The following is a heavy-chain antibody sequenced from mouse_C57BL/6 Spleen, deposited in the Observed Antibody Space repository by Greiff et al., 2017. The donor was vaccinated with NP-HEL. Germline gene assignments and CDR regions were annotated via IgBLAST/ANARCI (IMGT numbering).Heavy chain of an antibody. CDR1: GYTFTDYY. V-gene: IGHV1-26*01. D-gene: IGHD2-4*01. J-gene: IGHJ2*01. CDR3: ARSDDYFY. CDR2: INPNNGGT. Sequence: VQLHQSGPELVKPGASVKISCKASGYTFTDYYMNWVKQSHGKSLEWIGDINPNNGGTSYNQKFKGKATLTVDKSSSTAYMELRSLTSEDSAVYYCARSDDYFYWGQGTTLTVSS.